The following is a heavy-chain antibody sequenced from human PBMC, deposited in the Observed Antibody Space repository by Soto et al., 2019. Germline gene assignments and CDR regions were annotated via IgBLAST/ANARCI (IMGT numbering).Heavy chain of an antibody. J-gene: IGHJ4*02. CDR3: ARGRIAVAFDLGFDY. CDR2: IIPIFGTA. Sequence: SVKVSCKASGGTFSSYAISWVRQAPGQGLEWMGGIIPIFGTANYAQKFQGRVTITADESTSTAYMELSSLRSEDTAVYYCARGRIAVAFDLGFDYWGQGTLVTVSS. V-gene: IGHV1-69*13. D-gene: IGHD6-19*01. CDR1: GGTFSSYA.